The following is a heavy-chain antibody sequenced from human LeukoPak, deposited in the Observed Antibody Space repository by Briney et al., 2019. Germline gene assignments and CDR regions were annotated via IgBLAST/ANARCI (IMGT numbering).Heavy chain of an antibody. V-gene: IGHV3-23*01. J-gene: IGHJ4*02. CDR3: AKSKAPEYYDSSGWPFDY. D-gene: IGHD3-22*01. Sequence: GGSLRLSCAASGFTFSSYAMSWVRQAPGKGLDWVSAISCSGGSTYYADSVKGRFTISRDNSKNTLYLQMNSLRAEDTAVYYCAKSKAPEYYDSSGWPFDYWGQGTLVTVSS. CDR2: ISCSGGST. CDR1: GFTFSSYA.